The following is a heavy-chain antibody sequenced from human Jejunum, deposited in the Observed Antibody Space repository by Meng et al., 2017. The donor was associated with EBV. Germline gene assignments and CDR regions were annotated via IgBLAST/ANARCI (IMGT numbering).Heavy chain of an antibody. D-gene: IGHD3-10*01. Sequence: EVQLVESGGXLVKPGXFRRLSCAASGFTFSSYSMNWVRQAPGKGLEWVSSISSSSSYIYYADSVKGRFTISRDNAKNSLYLQMNSLRAEDTAVYYCARDDYGSGSYYDYWGQGTRVTVSS. CDR2: ISSSSSYI. CDR3: ARDDYGSGSYYDY. J-gene: IGHJ4*02. V-gene: IGHV3-21*01. CDR1: GFTFSSYS.